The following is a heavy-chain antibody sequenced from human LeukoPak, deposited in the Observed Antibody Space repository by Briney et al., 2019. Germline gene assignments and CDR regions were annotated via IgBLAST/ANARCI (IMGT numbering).Heavy chain of an antibody. D-gene: IGHD6-19*01. J-gene: IGHJ2*01. CDR2: ISYDGRDK. CDR1: GFTSSTYG. CDR3: AKGNSGADLGYLAL. Sequence: GGSLRLSCEASGFTSSTYGIHWVRQAPGKGLEWMAGISYDGRDKFYPDSVKGRSAISRDNSKSALFLQMDSLRSEDTAVYFCAKGNSGADLGYLALWGRGTLVTVSS. V-gene: IGHV3-30*18.